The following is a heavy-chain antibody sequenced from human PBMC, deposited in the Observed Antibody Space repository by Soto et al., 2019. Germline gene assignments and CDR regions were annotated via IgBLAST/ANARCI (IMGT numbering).Heavy chain of an antibody. CDR3: ATSKVGSTTRGEGLEY. J-gene: IGHJ4*02. CDR1: GGTFNSYT. CDR2: VIPLLGIT. Sequence: QVQLVQSGAEVKKPGSSVKVSCQASGGTFNSYTLSWVRQAPGQGLEWMGRVIPLLGITNYAQKFQGRVTITADKSTSTADMELSCLRSEDTAVYYCATSKVGSTTRGEGLEYWGQGALVTVSS. D-gene: IGHD1-26*01. V-gene: IGHV1-69*02.